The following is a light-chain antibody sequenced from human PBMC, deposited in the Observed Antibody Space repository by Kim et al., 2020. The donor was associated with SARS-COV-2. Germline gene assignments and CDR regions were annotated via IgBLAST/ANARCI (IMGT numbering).Light chain of an antibody. CDR3: QQINTYPLT. CDR1: QGISSY. V-gene: IGKV1-9*01. CDR2: AAS. Sequence: DIQLTQSPSFLSVSAGDRATITCRASQGISSYLSWYQQKPGKAPQLLIYAASTLQSGVPSRFSGSGSGTEFPPTISSLQPKNFATYSCQQINTYPLTLGQRTRLEIK. J-gene: IGKJ5*01.